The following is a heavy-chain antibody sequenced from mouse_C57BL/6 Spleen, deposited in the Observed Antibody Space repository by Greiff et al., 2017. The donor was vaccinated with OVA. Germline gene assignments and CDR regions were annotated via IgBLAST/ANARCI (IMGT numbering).Heavy chain of an antibody. J-gene: IGHJ3*01. CDR2: IYPGSGST. CDR1: GYTFTSYW. D-gene: IGHD2-3*01. Sequence: QVQLKQPGAELVKPGASVKMSCKASGYTFTSYWITWVKQRPGQGLEWIGDIYPGSGSTNYNEKFKSKATLTVDTSSSTAYMQLSSLTSEDSAVYYCARGVYGDGYYWFAYWGQGTLVTVSA. CDR3: ARGVYGDGYYWFAY. V-gene: IGHV1-55*01.